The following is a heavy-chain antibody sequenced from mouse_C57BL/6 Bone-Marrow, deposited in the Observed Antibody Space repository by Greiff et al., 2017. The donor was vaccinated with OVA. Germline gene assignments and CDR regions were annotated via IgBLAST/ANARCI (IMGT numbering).Heavy chain of an antibody. CDR1: GYTFTNYW. D-gene: IGHD4-1*01. CDR3: AINWDGAWFAY. CDR2: IYPGGGYT. V-gene: IGHV1-63*01. Sequence: QVQLQQSGAELVRPGTSVKMSCKASGYTFTNYWIGWAKQRPGHGLEWIGDIYPGGGYTNYNEKFKGKATLTADKSSSTAYMQFGSLTSEDSAIYYCAINWDGAWFAYWGQGTLVTVSA. J-gene: IGHJ3*01.